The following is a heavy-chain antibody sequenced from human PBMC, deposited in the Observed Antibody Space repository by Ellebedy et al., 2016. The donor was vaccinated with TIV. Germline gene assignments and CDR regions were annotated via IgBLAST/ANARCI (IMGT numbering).Heavy chain of an antibody. Sequence: GGSLRPSXAASGFTLSSCSMNWVRQAPGKGLEWLSYMSSSTSAIYYADSVKGRFTISRDNDKNSLYLQMNSLRAEDTAMYYCARDVRGNNWNDPLDYWGQGTLVTVSS. CDR3: ARDVRGNNWNDPLDY. CDR1: GFTLSSCS. J-gene: IGHJ4*02. V-gene: IGHV3-48*04. CDR2: MSSSTSAI. D-gene: IGHD1-20*01.